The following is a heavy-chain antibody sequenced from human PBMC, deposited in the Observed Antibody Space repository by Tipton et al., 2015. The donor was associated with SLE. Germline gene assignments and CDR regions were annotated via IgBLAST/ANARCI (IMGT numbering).Heavy chain of an antibody. J-gene: IGHJ4*02. V-gene: IGHV3-7*01. CDR1: GFTFSSYW. CDR2: IKQDGSEK. D-gene: IGHD3-3*01. CDR3: AREPQRAIFGVVIRYYFDY. Sequence: GSLRLSCAASGFTFSSYWMSWVRQAPGKGLEWVANIKQDGSEKYYVDSVKGRLTISRDNAKNSLYLQMNSLRAEDTAVYYCAREPQRAIFGVVIRYYFDYWGQGTLVTVSS.